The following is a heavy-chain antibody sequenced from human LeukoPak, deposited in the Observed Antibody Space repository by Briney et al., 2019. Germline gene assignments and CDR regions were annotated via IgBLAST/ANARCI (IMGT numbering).Heavy chain of an antibody. Sequence: PGGSLRLSCAASGFTFSSYAMSWFRQAPGKGLKGVPGLSGGGVNTYHADSVKGRFTISRDNSKNTVYLQMNSLRAEDTAVYYCAKTTTGYSSGRYPGWPVDYWGQGTLVTVSS. CDR3: AKTTTGYSSGRYPGWPVDY. J-gene: IGHJ4*02. CDR2: LSGGGVNT. CDR1: GFTFSSYA. V-gene: IGHV3-23*01. D-gene: IGHD6-19*01.